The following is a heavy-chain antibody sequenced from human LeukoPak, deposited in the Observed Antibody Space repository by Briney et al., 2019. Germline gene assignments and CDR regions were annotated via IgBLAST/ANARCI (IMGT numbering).Heavy chain of an antibody. V-gene: IGHV3-23*01. CDR3: ARDFGLGDGYEIDY. D-gene: IGHD5-24*01. CDR2: IFGNGDTT. Sequence: GGSLRLSCAASGFSFSSYAMNWVRQAPGKGLEWVSIIFGNGDTTYYADSVKGRFTISRDNAKNSLYLQMNSLRAEDTAVYYCARDFGLGDGYEIDYWGQGTLVTVSS. CDR1: GFSFSSYA. J-gene: IGHJ4*02.